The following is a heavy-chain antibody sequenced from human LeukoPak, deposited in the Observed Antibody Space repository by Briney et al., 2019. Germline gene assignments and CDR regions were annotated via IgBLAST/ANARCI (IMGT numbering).Heavy chain of an antibody. J-gene: IGHJ4*02. Sequence: GASVKVSCKASGYTFTSYGISWVRQAPGQGLEWMGWISAYNGNTNYAQKLQGRVTMTTDTSTSTAYMELRSLRSDDTAVYYCARESRWYVWGSYRPYYFDYWGQGTLVTVSS. D-gene: IGHD3-16*02. CDR2: ISAYNGNT. CDR3: ARESRWYVWGSYRPYYFDY. V-gene: IGHV1-18*01. CDR1: GYTFTSYG.